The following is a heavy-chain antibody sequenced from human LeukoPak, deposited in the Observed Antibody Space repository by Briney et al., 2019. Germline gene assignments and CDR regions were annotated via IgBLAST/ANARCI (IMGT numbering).Heavy chain of an antibody. Sequence: PGGSLRLSCAASEFIVSNYYMSWVRQAPGKGLEWVSVILTAGTTYYADSVKGRFTISRGDSKNVVYLQMNSLRTEDTAVYFCAREGYSSGWFRLWGQGTLVTVSS. CDR1: EFIVSNYY. J-gene: IGHJ4*02. CDR3: AREGYSSGWFRL. CDR2: ILTAGTT. D-gene: IGHD6-19*01. V-gene: IGHV3-53*01.